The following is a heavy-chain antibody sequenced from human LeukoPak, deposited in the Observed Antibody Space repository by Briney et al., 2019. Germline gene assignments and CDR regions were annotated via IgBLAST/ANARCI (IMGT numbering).Heavy chain of an antibody. J-gene: IGHJ4*02. V-gene: IGHV3-23*01. CDR3: AKDARSSWSPYYFDY. D-gene: IGHD6-13*01. CDR2: ISGSGGST. Sequence: GALRLSCAASGFTFSNAYMNWVRQAPGKGLEWVSAISGSGGSTYYADSVKGRFTISRDNSKNTLYLQMNSLRAEDTAVYYCAKDARSSWSPYYFDYWGQGTLVTVSS. CDR1: GFTFSNAY.